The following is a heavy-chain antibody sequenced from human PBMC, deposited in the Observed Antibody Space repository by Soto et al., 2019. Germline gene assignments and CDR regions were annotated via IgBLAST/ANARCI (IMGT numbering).Heavy chain of an antibody. CDR1: GGSISSGGYS. D-gene: IGHD3-16*01. V-gene: IGHV4-30-2*01. CDR3: ARAPPGPAPRWGV. Sequence: SETLSLTRAVSGGSISSGGYSWCWIRQTPGKGLEWIGYIYPTGKTYYNPSLENRVTISIDTSKNQFSLQLTSVTAADTAVYYCARAPPGPAPRWGVWGHGTTVTVSS. CDR2: IYPTGKT. J-gene: IGHJ6*02.